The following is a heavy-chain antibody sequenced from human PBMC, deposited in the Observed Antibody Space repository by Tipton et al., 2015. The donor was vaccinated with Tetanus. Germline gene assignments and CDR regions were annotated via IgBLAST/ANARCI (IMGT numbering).Heavy chain of an antibody. CDR3: ARDIPYYDTLTGPASNWFDP. J-gene: IGHJ5*02. CDR1: GFTFSSYG. V-gene: IGHV3-33*01. CDR2: IWYDGSNK. Sequence: SGFTFSSYGMHWVRQAPGKGLEWVAVIWYDGSNKYYADSVKGRFTISRDNSKNTLYLQMNSLRAEDTAVYYCARDIPYYDTLTGPASNWFDPWGQGTLVTVSS. D-gene: IGHD3-9*01.